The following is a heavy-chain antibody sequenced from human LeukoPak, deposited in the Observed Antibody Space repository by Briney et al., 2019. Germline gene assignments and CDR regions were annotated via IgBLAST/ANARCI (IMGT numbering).Heavy chain of an antibody. CDR2: ISYDESYR. CDR3: ARVQWELLYPDY. CDR1: GFTFSSYA. Sequence: GGSLRLSCEASGFTFSSYAMHLVRQAPGKGLEWVALISYDESYRYYADSVKGRFTISRDNSKNTLYLQMNSLRADDTAVYYCARVQWELLYPDYWGQGTLVTVSS. J-gene: IGHJ4*02. V-gene: IGHV3-30-3*01. D-gene: IGHD1-26*01.